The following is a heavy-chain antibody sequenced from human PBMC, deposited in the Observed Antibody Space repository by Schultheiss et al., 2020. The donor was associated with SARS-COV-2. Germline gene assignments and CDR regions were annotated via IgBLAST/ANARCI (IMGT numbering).Heavy chain of an antibody. CDR2: INHSGST. D-gene: IGHD6-13*01. Sequence: SETLSLTCDVSGGSISSNNWWSWVRQPPGKGLEWIGEINHSGSTNYNPSLKSRVTISVDKSKNQFSLKLSSVTAADTAVYYCARDRGVQQLVYYYYGMDVWGQGTTVTVSS. CDR1: GGSISSNNW. V-gene: IGHV4-4*02. J-gene: IGHJ6*02. CDR3: ARDRGVQQLVYYYYGMDV.